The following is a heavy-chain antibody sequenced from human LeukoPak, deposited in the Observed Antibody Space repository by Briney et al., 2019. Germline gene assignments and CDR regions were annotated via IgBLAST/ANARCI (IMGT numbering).Heavy chain of an antibody. CDR3: ARESMVRGVIAAFDY. Sequence: GGSLRLSCAASGFTSSDYWMIWVRQAPGKGLEWVANIKQDGSEKYYVDSVKGRFTISRDNAKNSLYLQMNSLRAEATVVYCGARESMVRGVIAAFDYWGQGTLVTVSS. D-gene: IGHD3-10*01. CDR2: IKQDGSEK. V-gene: IGHV3-7*01. J-gene: IGHJ4*02. CDR1: GFTSSDYW.